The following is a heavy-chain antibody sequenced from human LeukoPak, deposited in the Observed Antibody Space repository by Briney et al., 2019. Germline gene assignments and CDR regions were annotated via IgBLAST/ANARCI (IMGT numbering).Heavy chain of an antibody. D-gene: IGHD6-19*01. CDR1: GFTFSSYS. Sequence: GGSLRLSCAASGFTFSSYSMNWVRQAPGKGLEWVSYIGASGKTIYYADSVKGRFTISRDNARNSLYLQMKSLRAEDTAMYYCARERGWYFQHWGQGTLVTVSS. J-gene: IGHJ1*01. CDR2: IGASGKTI. V-gene: IGHV3-48*04. CDR3: ARERGWYFQH.